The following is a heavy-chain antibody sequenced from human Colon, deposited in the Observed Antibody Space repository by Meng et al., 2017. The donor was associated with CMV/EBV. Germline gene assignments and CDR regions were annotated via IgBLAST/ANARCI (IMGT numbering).Heavy chain of an antibody. J-gene: IGHJ4*02. D-gene: IGHD2/OR15-2a*01. CDR3: AKGQGIIYD. Sequence: GESLKISCVASGFNFNQFWMSWVRQAPGKGLEWVANINRDGNEKNYVDSVKGRFTMSRDNAKNSVYLQMNSLTDDDMAVYYCAKGQGIIYDWGQGTLVTVS. CDR1: GFNFNQFW. V-gene: IGHV3-7*01. CDR2: INRDGNEK.